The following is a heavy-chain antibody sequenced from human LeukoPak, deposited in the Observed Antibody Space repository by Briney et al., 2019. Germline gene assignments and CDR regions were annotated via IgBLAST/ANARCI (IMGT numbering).Heavy chain of an antibody. J-gene: IGHJ4*02. V-gene: IGHV3-21*01. Sequence: GGSLRLSCAASGFTFSSYSMNWVRQAPGKGLEWVSSISSSSSYIYYADSVKGRFTFSRDNAKNSLYLQMNSLRAEDTAVYYCAREGVVVPAAPLDYWGQGTLVTVSS. CDR3: AREGVVVPAAPLDY. CDR2: ISSSSSYI. D-gene: IGHD2-2*01. CDR1: GFTFSSYS.